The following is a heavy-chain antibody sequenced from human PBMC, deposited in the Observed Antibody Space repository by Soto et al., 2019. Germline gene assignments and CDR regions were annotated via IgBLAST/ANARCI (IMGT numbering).Heavy chain of an antibody. CDR2: INHSGST. CDR3: ARVQLGYYGSGSYYDYYYYYGMDV. J-gene: IGHJ6*02. D-gene: IGHD3-10*01. V-gene: IGHV4-34*01. CDR1: GGSFSGYY. Sequence: SETLSLTCAVYGGSFSGYYWSWIRQPPGKGLEWIGEINHSGSTNYNPSLKSRVTISVDTSKNQFSLKLSSVTAADTAVYYCARVQLGYYGSGSYYDYYYYYGMDVWGQGTTVTV.